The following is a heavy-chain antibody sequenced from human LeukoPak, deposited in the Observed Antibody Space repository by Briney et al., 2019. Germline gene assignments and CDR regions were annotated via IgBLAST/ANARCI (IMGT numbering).Heavy chain of an antibody. V-gene: IGHV4-61*02. CDR1: GGSITSGTYY. D-gene: IGHD1-26*01. Sequence: TASETLSLTCTVSGGSITSGTYYWRWIRQPAGKGLEWIGRIYTSGGTKYNPSLKRRLTISLDPSKKQISLKLSSVTAADTAVYYCARVQAEVGPGHWGQGTLVTVSS. J-gene: IGHJ4*02. CDR2: IYTSGGT. CDR3: ARVQAEVGPGH.